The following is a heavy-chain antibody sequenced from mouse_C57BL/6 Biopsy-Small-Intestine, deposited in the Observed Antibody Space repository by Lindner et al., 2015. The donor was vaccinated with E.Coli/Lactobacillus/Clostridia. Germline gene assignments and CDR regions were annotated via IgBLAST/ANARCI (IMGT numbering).Heavy chain of an antibody. V-gene: IGHV1-18*01. D-gene: IGHD2-14*01. CDR1: GYSFTDYN. CDR3: ATGLVGGTNY. Sequence: SVKVSCKASGYSFTDYNMYWVRQAPGQGLEWMGRINPNSGGTNYAQKFQDRVTMTRDTSISTAYMELSRLASNDTAVYYCATGLVGGTNYWGQGTLVTVST. J-gene: IGHJ4*01. CDR2: INPNSGGT.